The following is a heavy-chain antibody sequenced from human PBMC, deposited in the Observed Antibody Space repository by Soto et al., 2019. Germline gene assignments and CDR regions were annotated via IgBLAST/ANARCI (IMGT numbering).Heavy chain of an antibody. J-gene: IGHJ4*01. CDR1: GFPFNNAW. Sequence: PGGSLRLSCAPSGFPFNNAWINWVRQVPGKGLEWVGRVKSKADGGSGDYAAPVKGRFVVSRDDSKDIVYLQMNSLKIEDTGVYYCTTDSRTTLPEIRFDYCGHGTQVTVSS. CDR2: VKSKADGGSG. D-gene: IGHD1-26*01. CDR3: TTDSRTTLPEIRFDY. V-gene: IGHV3-15*07.